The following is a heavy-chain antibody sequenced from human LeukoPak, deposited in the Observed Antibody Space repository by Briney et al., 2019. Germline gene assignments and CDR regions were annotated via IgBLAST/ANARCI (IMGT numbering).Heavy chain of an antibody. D-gene: IGHD2-2*01. CDR3: ARANFLYCSSTTCLFDY. V-gene: IGHV1-2*02. J-gene: IGHJ4*02. Sequence: ASVNVSCKASGYTFTDYYMHWVRQAPGQGFEWMGWINPNSGGTNYAQKFQGRVTMTRDTSISTAHMELSRLRSDDTAVYYCARANFLYCSSTTCLFDYWGQGTLVIVSS. CDR1: GYTFTDYY. CDR2: INPNSGGT.